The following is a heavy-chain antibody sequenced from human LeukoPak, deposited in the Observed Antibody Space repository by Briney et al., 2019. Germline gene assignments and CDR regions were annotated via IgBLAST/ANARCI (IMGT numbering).Heavy chain of an antibody. V-gene: IGHV4-34*01. J-gene: IGHJ4*02. Sequence: SETLSLTCAVYSRSFSGYYWSWIRQAPGKGLEWIGEINHSGSTNYNPSLRTRVTISVDTSKNQFSLKLTSVTVADTAMYYCAARGEYSGSGTRWGQGALVTVSS. CDR3: AARGEYSGSGTR. D-gene: IGHD3-10*01. CDR2: INHSGST. CDR1: SRSFSGYY.